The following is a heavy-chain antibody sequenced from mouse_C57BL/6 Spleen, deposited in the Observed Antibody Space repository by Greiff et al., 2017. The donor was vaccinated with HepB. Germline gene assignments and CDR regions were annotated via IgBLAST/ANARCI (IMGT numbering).Heavy chain of an antibody. CDR1: GYTFTSYW. CDR3: AREGGEELRLRSGFAY. V-gene: IGHV1-61*01. Sequence: QVQLQQPGAELVRPGSSVKLSCKASGYTFTSYWMDWVKQRPGQGLEWIGNIYPSDSETHYNQKFKDKATLTVAKSSSTAYMQLSSLTSEDSAVYYCAREGGEELRLRSGFAYWGQGTLVTVSA. D-gene: IGHD3-2*02. CDR2: IYPSDSET. J-gene: IGHJ3*01.